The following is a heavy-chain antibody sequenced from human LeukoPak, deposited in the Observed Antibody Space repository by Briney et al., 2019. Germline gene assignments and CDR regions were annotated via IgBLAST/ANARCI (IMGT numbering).Heavy chain of an antibody. CDR2: INHSGST. J-gene: IGHJ3*02. CDR1: GGSFSGYY. D-gene: IGHD3-22*01. Sequence: SETLSLTCADYGGSFSGYYWSWIRQPPGKGLEWIGEINHSGSTNYNPSLKSRVTISVDTSKNQFSLKLSSVTAADTAVYYCARGSGITMIVVVIGDAFDIWGQGTMVTVSS. CDR3: ARGSGITMIVVVIGDAFDI. V-gene: IGHV4-34*01.